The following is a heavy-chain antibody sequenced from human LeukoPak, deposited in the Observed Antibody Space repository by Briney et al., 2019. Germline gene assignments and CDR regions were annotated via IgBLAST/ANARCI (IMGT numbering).Heavy chain of an antibody. D-gene: IGHD3-10*01. Sequence: PGGSLRLSCTTSGFIFGDYNMNWVRQAPGKGLEWVGYIRAKIHDGTTDFAASVKGRLTISRDDSKSIAYLQMTSLKSEDTAVYYCSRGQKDPYGPEFDYWGQGTLVTVSS. J-gene: IGHJ4*02. V-gene: IGHV3-49*04. CDR2: IRAKIHDGTT. CDR1: GFIFGDYN. CDR3: SRGQKDPYGPEFDY.